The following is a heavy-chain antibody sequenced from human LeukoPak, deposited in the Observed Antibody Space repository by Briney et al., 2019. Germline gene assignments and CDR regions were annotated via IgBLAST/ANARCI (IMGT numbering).Heavy chain of an antibody. CDR2: IYHSGST. V-gene: IGHV4-4*02. Sequence: PSGTLSLTCAVSGASISSNNWWWSWVRQPPGKGLEWIGEIYHSGSTNYNPSLKSRVTMSVDKSKNQFSLNLSSVTAADTAVYYWSSAEPRGINRYPYWGQGTLVTGPS. CDR3: SSAEPRGINRYPY. D-gene: IGHD1-14*01. CDR1: GASISSNNW. J-gene: IGHJ4*01.